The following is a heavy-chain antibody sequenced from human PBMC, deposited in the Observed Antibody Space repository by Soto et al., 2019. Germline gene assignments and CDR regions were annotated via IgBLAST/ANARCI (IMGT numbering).Heavy chain of an antibody. J-gene: IGHJ4*02. CDR3: AKTSSASGRDCPGH. CDR2: ISGSGDST. CDR1: GFTFSSYG. D-gene: IGHD2-21*02. Sequence: EVQVLESGGGLARPGGSVTISCATSGFTFSSYGMTWVRQAPGKGLEWVSAISGSGDSTFYAESLGGRFTISRDNSKNTAYLQMKSLRAGDTATYYCAKTSSASGRDCPGHWGQGTQVTVSS. V-gene: IGHV3-23*01.